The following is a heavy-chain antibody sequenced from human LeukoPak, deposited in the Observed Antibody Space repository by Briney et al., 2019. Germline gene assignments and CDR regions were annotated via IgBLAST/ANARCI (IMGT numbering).Heavy chain of an antibody. Sequence: GGSLRLSCAASGFTFSSYWMSWVRQAPGKGLEWVANIKQDGSEKYYVDSVKGRFTISRDNAKNSLYLQMNSLRAEDTAIYYCARAGSLWFGGSKFDYWGQGTLVTVSS. CDR3: ARAGSLWFGGSKFDY. D-gene: IGHD3-10*01. CDR1: GFTFSSYW. CDR2: IKQDGSEK. J-gene: IGHJ4*02. V-gene: IGHV3-7*03.